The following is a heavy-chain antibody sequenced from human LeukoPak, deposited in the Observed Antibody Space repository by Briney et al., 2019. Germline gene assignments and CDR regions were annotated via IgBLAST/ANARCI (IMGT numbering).Heavy chain of an antibody. J-gene: IGHJ4*02. CDR3: AKFKSGGWYTYYFDY. CDR1: GFTFSSYS. Sequence: PGGSLRLSCAASGFTFSSYSMNWVRQAPGKGLEWVSSISSSSSYIYYADSVKGRFTISRDNAKNSLYLQMNSLRAEDTAVYYCAKFKSGGWYTYYFDYWGQGTLVTVSS. CDR2: ISSSSSYI. D-gene: IGHD6-19*01. V-gene: IGHV3-21*04.